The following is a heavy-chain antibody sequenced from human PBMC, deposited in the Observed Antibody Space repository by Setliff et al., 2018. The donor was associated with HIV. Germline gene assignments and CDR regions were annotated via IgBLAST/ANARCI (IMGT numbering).Heavy chain of an antibody. Sequence: ASVKVSCKVSGYTLAEISTHWVRQAPGKGLEWMGGFDPEDGEKVYAQRLQGTVTMTEDTSTDTAYMELTSLTSEDTAVYYCATITFYYDSSGSQNKKSYFFDYWGQGTLVTVSS. V-gene: IGHV1-24*01. CDR2: FDPEDGEK. CDR1: GYTLAEIS. J-gene: IGHJ4*02. CDR3: ATITFYYDSSGSQNKKSYFFDY. D-gene: IGHD3-22*01.